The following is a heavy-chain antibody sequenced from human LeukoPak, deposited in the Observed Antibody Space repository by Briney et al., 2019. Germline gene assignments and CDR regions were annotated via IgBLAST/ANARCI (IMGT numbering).Heavy chain of an antibody. V-gene: IGHV4-61*02. CDR3: ARDLSRDPAMDLFDY. J-gene: IGHJ4*02. Sequence: SETLSLTCTVSGGSISSGSYYWSWIRQPAGKGLEWIGRIYTSGSTNYNPPLKSRVTISVDTSKNQFSLKLSSVTAADTAVYYCARDLSRDPAMDLFDYWGQGTLVTVSS. CDR1: GGSISSGSYY. D-gene: IGHD5-18*01. CDR2: IYTSGST.